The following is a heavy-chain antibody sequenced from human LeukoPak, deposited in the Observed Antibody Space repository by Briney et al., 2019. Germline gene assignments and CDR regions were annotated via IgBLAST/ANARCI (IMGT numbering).Heavy chain of an antibody. V-gene: IGHV3-21*01. CDR2: ISSSSSYI. CDR1: GFTFSSYS. CDR3: VRDGEQWPPGGYYGMDV. Sequence: PGGSLRLSCAASGFTFSSYSMNWVRQAPGKGLEWVSSISSSSSYIYYADSVKGRFTISRDNAKNSLYLQMNSLRAEDTAVYYCVRDGEQWPPGGYYGMDVWGQGTAVTVSS. J-gene: IGHJ6*02. D-gene: IGHD6-19*01.